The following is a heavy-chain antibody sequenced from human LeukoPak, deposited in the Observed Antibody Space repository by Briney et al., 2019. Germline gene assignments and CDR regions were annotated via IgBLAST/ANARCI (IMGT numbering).Heavy chain of an antibody. J-gene: IGHJ3*02. Sequence: PSETLSLTCAVPGYSISSGYYWGWIRQPPGKGLEWIGSIYYSGSTYYNPSLKSRVTISVDTSKNQFSLKLSSVTAADTAVYYCARPQTTVVTPDAFDIWGQGTMVTVSS. CDR1: GYSISSGYY. V-gene: IGHV4-38-2*01. D-gene: IGHD4-23*01. CDR3: ARPQTTVVTPDAFDI. CDR2: IYYSGST.